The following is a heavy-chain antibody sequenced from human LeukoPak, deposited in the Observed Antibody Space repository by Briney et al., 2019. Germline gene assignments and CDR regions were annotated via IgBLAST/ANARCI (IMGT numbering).Heavy chain of an antibody. V-gene: IGHV3-48*04. CDR1: GFTLSNAW. D-gene: IGHD3-10*01. CDR3: ARGLGGERITMVRGASSFDY. Sequence: GGSLRLSCAASGFTLSNAWMNWVRQAPGKGLEWVSYISSSGSTIYYADSVKGRFTISRDNAKNSLYLQMNSLRAEDTAVYYCARGLGGERITMVRGASSFDYWGQGTLVTVSS. J-gene: IGHJ4*02. CDR2: ISSSGSTI.